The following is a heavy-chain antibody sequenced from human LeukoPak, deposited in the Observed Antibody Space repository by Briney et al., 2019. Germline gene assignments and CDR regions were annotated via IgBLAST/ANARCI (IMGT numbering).Heavy chain of an antibody. V-gene: IGHV4-39*07. CDR1: GGSISSSTCY. CDR2: MYCGGST. CDR3: ARHYGSGSYSDY. D-gene: IGHD3-10*01. J-gene: IGHJ4*02. Sequence: SETLSLTCTVSGGSISSSTCYWGWIRQPPGKGLEWIGSMYCGGSTFHNPSLKSRVTISVDTSKNQFSLKLKSVTAADTAVYYCARHYGSGSYSDYWGQGTLVTVSS.